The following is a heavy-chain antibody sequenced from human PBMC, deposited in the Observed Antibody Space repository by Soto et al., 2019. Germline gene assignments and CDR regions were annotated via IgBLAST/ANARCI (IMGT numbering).Heavy chain of an antibody. CDR2: ISGSGGST. CDR3: AKGRGYCSSTSCYVGSDY. J-gene: IGHJ4*02. CDR1: GFTFSSYG. Sequence: GGSLRLSCAASGFTFSSYGMHWVRQAPGKGLEWVSAISGSGGSTYYADSVKGRFTISRDNSKNTLYLQMNSLRAEDTAVYYCAKGRGYCSSTSCYVGSDYWGQGTLVTVSS. D-gene: IGHD2-2*01. V-gene: IGHV3-23*01.